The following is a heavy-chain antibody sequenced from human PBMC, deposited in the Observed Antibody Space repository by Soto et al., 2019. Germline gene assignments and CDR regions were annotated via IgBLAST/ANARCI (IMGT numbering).Heavy chain of an antibody. J-gene: IGHJ4*02. CDR1: GFTFSSYA. CDR3: VLPGSSGYYRLADY. D-gene: IGHD3-22*01. Sequence: GGSLRLSCSASGFTFSSYAMHWVRQAPGKGLEYVSAISSNGGSTYYADSVKGRFTISRDNSKNMLYLQMSSLRAEDTAVYYCVLPGSSGYYRLADYWGQGTLVTVSS. CDR2: ISSNGGST. V-gene: IGHV3-64D*06.